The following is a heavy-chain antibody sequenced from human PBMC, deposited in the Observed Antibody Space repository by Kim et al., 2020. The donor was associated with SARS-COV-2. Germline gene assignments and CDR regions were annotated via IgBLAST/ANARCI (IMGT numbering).Heavy chain of an antibody. Sequence: SETLSLTCTVSGGSISSSSYYWGWIRQPPGKGLEWIGSIYYSGSTYYNPSLKSRVTISVDTSKNQFSLKLSSVTAADTAVYYCARHGRRPNYYGTKYNWFDPWGQGTLVTVSS. CDR3: ARHGRRPNYYGTKYNWFDP. V-gene: IGHV4-39*01. CDR2: IYYSGST. J-gene: IGHJ5*02. CDR1: GGSISSSSYY. D-gene: IGHD3-10*01.